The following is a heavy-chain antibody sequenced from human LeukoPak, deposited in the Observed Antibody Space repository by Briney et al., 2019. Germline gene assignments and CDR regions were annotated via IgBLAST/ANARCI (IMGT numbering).Heavy chain of an antibody. CDR1: GGSISSSSYY. CDR2: IYYSGST. CDR3: ARENSGSYREFDY. V-gene: IGHV4-39*07. J-gene: IGHJ4*02. D-gene: IGHD1-26*01. Sequence: SETLSLTCTVSGGSISSSSYYWGWIRQPPRKGLEWIGSIYYSGSTYYNPSLKSRVTISVDTSKNQFSLKLSSVTAADTAVFYCARENSGSYREFDYWGQGTLVTVSS.